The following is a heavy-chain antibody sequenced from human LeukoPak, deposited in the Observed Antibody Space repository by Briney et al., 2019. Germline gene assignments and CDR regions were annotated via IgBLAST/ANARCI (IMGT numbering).Heavy chain of an antibody. D-gene: IGHD3-10*02. V-gene: IGHV3-23*01. Sequence: GGFLRVSCVASGYTFSNFAMTWVRQAPGNGLEWVADISGSDGTTHYADSVKGRFTISRDNSMNTLYLQLNNLRAEDTAVYYCSRHRIHVLGRGDFWGQGTLVTVSS. CDR2: ISGSDGTT. CDR1: GYTFSNFA. CDR3: SRHRIHVLGRGDF. J-gene: IGHJ4*02.